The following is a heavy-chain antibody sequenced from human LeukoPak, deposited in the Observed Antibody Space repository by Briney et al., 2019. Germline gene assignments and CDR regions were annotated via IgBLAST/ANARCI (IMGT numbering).Heavy chain of an antibody. Sequence: SETLSLTCSVSGGSITSYYWSWIRQPPGKGLEWIGYIYYIGSTNYSPSLKSRVTVSVDTSKNQFSLKLRSVTAADTAVYYCARLGGLRYDAFDIWGQGTMVTVSS. J-gene: IGHJ3*02. D-gene: IGHD3-9*01. CDR2: IYYIGST. CDR3: ARLGGLRYDAFDI. CDR1: GGSITSYY. V-gene: IGHV4-59*08.